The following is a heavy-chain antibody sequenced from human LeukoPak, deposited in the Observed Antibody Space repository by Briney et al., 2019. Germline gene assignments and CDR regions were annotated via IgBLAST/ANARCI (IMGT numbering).Heavy chain of an antibody. J-gene: IGHJ4*02. CDR1: GFTFSHYW. CDR3: ARAGHYYFDY. V-gene: IGHV3-7*04. CDR2: IRPDGTEK. Sequence: PGGSLRLFCAASGFTFSHYWMTWVRQAPGKGLEWVANIRPDGTEKYYVGSVKGRFTISRDNAKNSLYLQMNSLRAEDTAVYYCARAGHYYFDYWGQGTLVTVSS.